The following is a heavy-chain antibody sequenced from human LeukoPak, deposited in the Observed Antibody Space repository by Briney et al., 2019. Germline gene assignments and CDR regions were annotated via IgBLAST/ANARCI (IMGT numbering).Heavy chain of an antibody. Sequence: SETLSLTCTVSGGSISSSSYYWGWIRQPPGKGLEWIGSIYYSGSTYYNPSLKSRVTISVGTSKNQFSLKLSSVTAADTAVYYCARHVLELRRGSSFDYWGQGTLVTVSS. V-gene: IGHV4-39*01. J-gene: IGHJ4*02. D-gene: IGHD1-7*01. CDR3: ARHVLELRRGSSFDY. CDR2: IYYSGST. CDR1: GGSISSSSYY.